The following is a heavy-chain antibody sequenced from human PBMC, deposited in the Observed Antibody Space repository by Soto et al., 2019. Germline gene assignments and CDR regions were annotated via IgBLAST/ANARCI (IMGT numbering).Heavy chain of an antibody. J-gene: IGHJ6*02. CDR1: GYTFTGYY. CDR2: INPNSGGT. V-gene: IGHV1-2*04. Sequence: ASVKVSCKASGYTFTGYYMHWVRQAPGQGLEWMGWINPNSGGTNYAQKFQGWVTMTRDTSISTAYMELSRLRSDDTAVYYCARQYYDFWSGYYTDYYYYGMDVWGQGTTVTVSS. D-gene: IGHD3-3*01. CDR3: ARQYYDFWSGYYTDYYYYGMDV.